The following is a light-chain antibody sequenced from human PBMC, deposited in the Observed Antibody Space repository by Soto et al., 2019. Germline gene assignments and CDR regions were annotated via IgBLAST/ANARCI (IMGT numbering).Light chain of an antibody. Sequence: EIVLTQSPGTLSLSPGERATLSCRASQSAGNYLAWYQQKPGQAPRLLIYDTSSRATGIPARFSGSGSGTEFTLTISSLQSDDFATYYCQQYNSYSFGQGTKVDIK. CDR2: DTS. J-gene: IGKJ1*01. CDR1: QSAGNY. V-gene: IGKV3D-15*01. CDR3: QQYNSYS.